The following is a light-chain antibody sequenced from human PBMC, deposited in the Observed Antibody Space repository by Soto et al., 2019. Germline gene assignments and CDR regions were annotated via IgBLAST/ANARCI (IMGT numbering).Light chain of an antibody. V-gene: IGLV2-14*01. CDR1: SSDIGGYNY. CDR3: SLYTSSSTDV. CDR2: DVS. Sequence: QSVLTQPASVSGSPGQSITISCAGTSSDIGGYNYVSWYQQHPGKAPKVMIYDVSNRPSGVPDRFSGSKSGNTASLTISGLQAEDEADYYCSLYTSSSTDVFGTGTKVTVL. J-gene: IGLJ1*01.